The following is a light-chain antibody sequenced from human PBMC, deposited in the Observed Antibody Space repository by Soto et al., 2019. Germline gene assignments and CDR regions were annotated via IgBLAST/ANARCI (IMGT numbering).Light chain of an antibody. CDR2: SAS. CDR3: QHYYKWPPT. V-gene: IGKV3-15*01. Sequence: DIVMTQSPATLSVSPGDRVTLSCRGSQTVSNNLAWYQQKPGQAPRLLISSASTRATGVPGRFSGSGSGTDFTLTISSLQSEDFAVYYYQHYYKWPPTFGQGTKVEI. J-gene: IGKJ1*01. CDR1: QTVSNN.